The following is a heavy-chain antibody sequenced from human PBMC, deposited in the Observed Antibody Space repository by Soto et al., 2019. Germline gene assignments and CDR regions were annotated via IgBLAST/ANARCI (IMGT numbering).Heavy chain of an antibody. CDR3: ARXPXYXXRAFDI. J-gene: IGHJ3*02. Sequence: QVQLVQSGAEVKKPGASVKVSCKXSGYTFTSYDINWVRQATGQGLEWMGWMNPNSGNTGYAQKFQGRVTMTRNTSISTAYMELSSLRSEDTAVXXXARXPXYXXRAFDIWGQGTMVTVSS. V-gene: IGHV1-8*01. CDR2: MNPNSGNT. CDR1: GYTFTSYD.